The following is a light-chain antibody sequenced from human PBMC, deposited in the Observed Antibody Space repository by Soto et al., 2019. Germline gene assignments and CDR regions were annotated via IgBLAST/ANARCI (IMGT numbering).Light chain of an antibody. CDR3: QQVYSFPHT. CDR2: GAS. J-gene: IGKJ2*01. V-gene: IGKV1-39*01. CDR1: QTINNY. Sequence: DIQMTQSPSSLSASVGDRVTITCRTSQTINNYLNWYRQKPGKVPEVLIYGASSLQRGVPSRFTGSASGTYFTLTMSSLQPEDFATYYCQQVYSFPHTFGQGTKVAVK.